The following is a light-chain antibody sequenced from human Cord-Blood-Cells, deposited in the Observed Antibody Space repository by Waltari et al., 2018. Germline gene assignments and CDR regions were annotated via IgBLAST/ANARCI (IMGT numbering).Light chain of an antibody. CDR3: QQYGSSFT. V-gene: IGKV3-20*01. Sequence: EIVLTQSPGTLSLSPGERATLPCRASQSVSSSYLAWYQQKPGQRPRLLIYGASSRATGIPDRFSGSGSGTDFTLTISRLEPEDFAVYYCQQYGSSFTFGPGTKVDIK. CDR2: GAS. CDR1: QSVSSSY. J-gene: IGKJ3*01.